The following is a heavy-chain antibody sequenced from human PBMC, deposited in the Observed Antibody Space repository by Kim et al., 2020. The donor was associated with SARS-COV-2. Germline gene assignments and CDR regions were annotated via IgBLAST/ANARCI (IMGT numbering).Heavy chain of an antibody. CDR3: ARSSSWSYSDGMDV. J-gene: IGHJ6*02. CDR1: GFTFSSYG. V-gene: IGHV3-33*05. D-gene: IGHD6-13*01. CDR2: ISYDGSNK. Sequence: GGSLRLSCAASGFTFSSYGMHWVRQAPGKGLEWVAVISYDGSNKYYADSVKGRFTISRDNSKNTLYLQMNSLRAEDTAVYYCARSSSWSYSDGMDVWGQG.